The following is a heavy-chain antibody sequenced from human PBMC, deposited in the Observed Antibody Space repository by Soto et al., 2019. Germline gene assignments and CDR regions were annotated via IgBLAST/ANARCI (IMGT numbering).Heavy chain of an antibody. CDR2: INHSGSS. CDR1: GGSFSGYY. CDR3: ARGKGSGRYGMDV. V-gene: IGHV4-34*01. Sequence: QVQLQQWGAGLLKPSETLSLTCAVYGGSFSGYYWSWIRQPPGKGLEWIGEINHSGSSNYNPSLKSRDTISVDTSKNQFSLKLSSVTAADTAVYYCARGKGSGRYGMDVWGQGTTVTVSS. J-gene: IGHJ6*02. D-gene: IGHD3-3*01.